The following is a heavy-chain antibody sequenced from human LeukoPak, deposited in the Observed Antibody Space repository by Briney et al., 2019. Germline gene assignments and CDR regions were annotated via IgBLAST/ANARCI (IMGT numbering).Heavy chain of an antibody. Sequence: PSETLSLTCTVSGASISSGHYWGWIRQPPGKGLEWIGEINHSGSTNYNPSLKSRVTISVDTSKNQFSLKLRSVTAADTAVYYCARPSGDILTGYYGLWGQGTLVTVSS. J-gene: IGHJ4*02. V-gene: IGHV4-34*01. D-gene: IGHD3-9*01. CDR1: GASISSGHY. CDR3: ARPSGDILTGYYGL. CDR2: INHSGST.